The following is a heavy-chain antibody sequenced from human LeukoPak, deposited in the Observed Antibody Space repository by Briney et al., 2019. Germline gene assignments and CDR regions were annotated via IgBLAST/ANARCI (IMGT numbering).Heavy chain of an antibody. Sequence: ASVKVSCKASGYTFTGYYMHWVRQAPGRGLEWMGWINPNSGGTNYAQKFQGRVTMTRDTSVSTAYMELRRLSSHDTAVYSCANTIFGVIEGWFDPWGQGTLVTVSS. CDR2: INPNSGGT. D-gene: IGHD3-3*01. J-gene: IGHJ5*02. CDR1: GYTFTGYY. V-gene: IGHV1-2*02. CDR3: ANTIFGVIEGWFDP.